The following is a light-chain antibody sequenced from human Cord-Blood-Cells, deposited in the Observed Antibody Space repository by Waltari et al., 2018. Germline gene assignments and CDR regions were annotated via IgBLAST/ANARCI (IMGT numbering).Light chain of an antibody. CDR2: DDS. CDR1: NIGSKS. V-gene: IGLV3-21*03. J-gene: IGLJ2*01. Sequence: SYVLPQPPSVSVAPGTTASITCGGTNIGSKSVHLYQQKPGQAPVLVVYDDSDRPSGIPERFSGSNSGNTATLTISRVEAGDEADYYCQVWDSSSDHVVFGGGTKLTVL. CDR3: QVWDSSSDHVV.